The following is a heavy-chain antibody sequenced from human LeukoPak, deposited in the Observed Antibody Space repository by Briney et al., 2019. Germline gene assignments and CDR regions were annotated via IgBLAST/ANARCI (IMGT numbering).Heavy chain of an antibody. D-gene: IGHD4-11*01. J-gene: IGHJ3*02. Sequence: SQTLSLTCTVSGGSISSGGYYWSWIRQHPGKGLEWIGYIYYSGSTYYNPSLKSRVTISVDTSKNQFSLKLSSVTAADTAVYYCARAYTALDAFDIWGQGTMVTVSS. CDR1: GGSISSGGYY. V-gene: IGHV4-31*03. CDR2: IYYSGST. CDR3: ARAYTALDAFDI.